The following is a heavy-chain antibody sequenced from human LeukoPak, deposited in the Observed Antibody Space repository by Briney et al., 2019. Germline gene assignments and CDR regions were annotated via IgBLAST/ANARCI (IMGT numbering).Heavy chain of an antibody. CDR2: IYSGGST. Sequence: PGGSLRLSCEASGFTFSGYAMSWVRQAPGKGLEWVSVIYSGGSTYYADSVKGRFTISRDNSKNTLYLQMNSLRAEDTAVYYCARCGQYYDFWSGYSGDYYFDYWGQGTLVTVSS. CDR1: GFTFSGYA. D-gene: IGHD3-3*01. CDR3: ARCGQYYDFWSGYSGDYYFDY. J-gene: IGHJ4*02. V-gene: IGHV3-53*01.